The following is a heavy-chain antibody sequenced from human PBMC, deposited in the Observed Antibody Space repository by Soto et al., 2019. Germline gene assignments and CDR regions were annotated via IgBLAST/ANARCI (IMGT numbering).Heavy chain of an antibody. Sequence: LSLTCTVSGGSISSSSYYWGWIRQPPGKGLEWIGSIYYSGSTYYNPSLKSRVTISVDTSKDQFSLKLSSVTAADTAVYYCARSHVLRYFDWLLYFDYWGQGTRVTVSS. CDR2: IYYSGST. V-gene: IGHV4-39*01. J-gene: IGHJ4*02. D-gene: IGHD3-9*01. CDR1: GGSISSSSYY. CDR3: ARSHVLRYFDWLLYFDY.